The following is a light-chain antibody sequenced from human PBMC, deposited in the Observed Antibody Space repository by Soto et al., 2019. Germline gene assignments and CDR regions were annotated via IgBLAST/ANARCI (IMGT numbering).Light chain of an antibody. Sequence: QSVLTQPPSASGTPGQRVSISCSGTNSNIGGNYVYWYQHVPGKAPKLLISLNNQRPSGVPDRFSGSKSGTSASLAISGLRSEDEDHYYCAAWDDSLSGPVFGGGTKLTVL. V-gene: IGLV1-47*02. J-gene: IGLJ2*01. CDR1: NSNIGGNY. CDR3: AAWDDSLSGPV. CDR2: LNN.